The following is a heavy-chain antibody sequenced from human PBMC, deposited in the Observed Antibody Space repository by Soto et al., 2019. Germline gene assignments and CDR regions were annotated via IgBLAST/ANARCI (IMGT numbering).Heavy chain of an antibody. J-gene: IGHJ6*02. CDR3: AADYTAGYYWYYYGMDV. CDR2: IVVGSGNT. CDR1: GFTFTSSA. D-gene: IGHD3-16*01. Sequence: SVKVSCKASGFTFTSSAVQWVRQARGQRLEWIGWIVVGSGNTNYAQKFQERVTITRDMSTSTAYMELSSLRSEDTAVYYCAADYTAGYYWYYYGMDVWGQGTTVTVSS. V-gene: IGHV1-58*01.